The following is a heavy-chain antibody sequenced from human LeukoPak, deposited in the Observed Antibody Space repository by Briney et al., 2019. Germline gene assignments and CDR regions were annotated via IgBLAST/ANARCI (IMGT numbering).Heavy chain of an antibody. J-gene: IGHJ6*02. CDR3: ARDRILYCSGGSCYYYGMDV. CDR2: TYYRSKWYN. V-gene: IGHV6-1*01. D-gene: IGHD2-15*01. Sequence: SQTLSLTCAISGDSFSSNSAAWNWIRQSPSRGLEWLGRTYYRSKWYNDYAVSVKSRITINPDTSKNQFSLQLNSVTPEDTAVYYCARDRILYCSGGSCYYYGMDVWGQGTTVTVSS. CDR1: GDSFSSNSAA.